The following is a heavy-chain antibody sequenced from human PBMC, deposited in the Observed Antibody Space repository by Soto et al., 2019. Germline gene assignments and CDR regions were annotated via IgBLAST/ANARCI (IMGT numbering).Heavy chain of an antibody. CDR3: ARDPQRWLQLPWFDP. CDR1: GYTFSSYA. J-gene: IGHJ5*02. V-gene: IGHV1-3*01. Sequence: SVKFSCKGFGYTFSSYAIHWVRQAPGQRLEWMGWINAGKGNREYSQKFQDRVTITRDTSASTVYMELSSLRSEDTAIYYCARDPQRWLQLPWFDPWGQGTQVTVS. CDR2: INAGKGNR. D-gene: IGHD5-12*01.